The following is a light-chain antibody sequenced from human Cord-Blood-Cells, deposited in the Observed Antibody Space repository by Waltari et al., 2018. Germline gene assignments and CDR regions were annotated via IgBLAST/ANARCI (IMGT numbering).Light chain of an antibody. J-gene: IGLJ3*02. CDR3: SSYTSSSAWV. CDR1: SSDVGGYNY. CDR2: DVS. Sequence: QSALTQPAAVSGSPGQSITIACTGTSSDVGGYNYVSWYQQHQGKAPKLMIYDVSKGPLVFSQRLSGSKSGNTASLTISGLQAEDDADYACSSYTSSSAWVFGGGTKLTVL. V-gene: IGLV2-14*01.